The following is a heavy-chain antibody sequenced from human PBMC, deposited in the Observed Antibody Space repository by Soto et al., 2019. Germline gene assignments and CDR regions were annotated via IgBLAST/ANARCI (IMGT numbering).Heavy chain of an antibody. CDR1: GFTFSSYG. J-gene: IGHJ6*02. Sequence: PGGSLRLSCAASGFTFSSYGMHWVRQAPGKGLEWVAVIWYDGSNKYYADSVKGRFTISRDNSKNTLYLQMNSLRAEDTAVYYCARSLIAVADYYYYGMDVWGQGTTATVSS. V-gene: IGHV3-33*01. CDR2: IWYDGSNK. D-gene: IGHD6-19*01. CDR3: ARSLIAVADYYYYGMDV.